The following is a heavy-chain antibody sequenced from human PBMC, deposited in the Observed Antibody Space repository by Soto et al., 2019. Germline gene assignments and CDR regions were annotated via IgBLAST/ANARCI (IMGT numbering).Heavy chain of an antibody. CDR3: ARDLSFSGGDCYSGSYYYYGMDV. J-gene: IGHJ6*02. CDR2: IYYSGST. CDR1: GGSISSGDYY. Sequence: QVQLQESGPGLVKPSQTLSLTCTVSGGSISSGDYYWSWIRQPPGKGLEWIGYIYYSGSTYYNPSLNSRVTISVDTSKNQFALKRSSVTAADTAVYYCARDLSFSGGDCYSGSYYYYGMDVWGQGTTVTVSS. V-gene: IGHV4-30-4*01. D-gene: IGHD2-21*02.